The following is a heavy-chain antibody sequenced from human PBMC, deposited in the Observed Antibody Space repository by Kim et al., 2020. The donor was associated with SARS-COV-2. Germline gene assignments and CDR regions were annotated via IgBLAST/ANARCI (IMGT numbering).Heavy chain of an antibody. CDR1: GYTFTSHW. V-gene: IGHV1-46*01. CDR2: INPRDGAT. Sequence: ASVKVSCKASGYTFTSHWIHWVRQAPGQGLEWMGVINPRDGATGHAQKFQGRVILTRDTSTSSLYLDLSSLRSDDTAVYYCARDSSNRNTRWFDPWGQAT. J-gene: IGHJ5*02. CDR3: ARDSSNRNTRWFDP. D-gene: IGHD1-1*01.